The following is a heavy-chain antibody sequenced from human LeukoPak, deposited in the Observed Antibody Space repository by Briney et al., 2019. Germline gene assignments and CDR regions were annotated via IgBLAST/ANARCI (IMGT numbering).Heavy chain of an antibody. CDR1: GGSFSGYY. CDR2: INHSGST. CDR3: ARQIILLSGSNWFDP. J-gene: IGHJ5*02. D-gene: IGHD5-12*01. V-gene: IGHV4-34*01. Sequence: SETLSLTCAVYGGSFSGYYWSWIRQPPGKGLEWIGEINHSGSTNYNPSLKSRVTISVDTSKNQFSLKLSSVTAADTAVYYCARQIILLSGSNWFDPLGPGNPGHRLL.